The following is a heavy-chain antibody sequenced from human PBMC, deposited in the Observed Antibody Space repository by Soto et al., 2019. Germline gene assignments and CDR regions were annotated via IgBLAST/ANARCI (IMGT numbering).Heavy chain of an antibody. CDR3: ATGDHGGSGYFDY. CDR1: GFTFSSYE. CDR2: ISSSGSTI. Sequence: PGGSLRLSCAASGFTFSSYEMNWVRQAPGKGLEWVSYISSSGSTIYYADSVKGRFTISRDNAKNSLYLQMNSLRAEDTAVYYCATGDHGGSGYFDYWGQGTLVTVSS. D-gene: IGHD2-15*01. J-gene: IGHJ4*02. V-gene: IGHV3-48*03.